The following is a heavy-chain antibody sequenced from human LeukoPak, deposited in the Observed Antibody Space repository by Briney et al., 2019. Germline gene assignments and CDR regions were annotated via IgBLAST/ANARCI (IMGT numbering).Heavy chain of an antibody. CDR1: GGSFSGYY. CDR2: INHSGST. V-gene: IGHV4-34*01. J-gene: IGHJ4*02. D-gene: IGHD3-9*01. CDR3: ARGGVRYFDWFSIRFDY. Sequence: PETLSLTCAVYGGSFSGYYWSWIRQPPGKGLEWIGEINHSGSTNYNPSLKSRVTISVDTSKNQFSLKLSSVTAADTAVYYCARGGVRYFDWFSIRFDYWGQGTLVTVSS.